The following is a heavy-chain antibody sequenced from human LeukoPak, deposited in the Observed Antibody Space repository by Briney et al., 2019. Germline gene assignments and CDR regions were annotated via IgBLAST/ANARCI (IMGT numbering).Heavy chain of an antibody. CDR2: IYSGGST. J-gene: IGHJ4*02. Sequence: GGSLRLSCAASGFTVSSSYMRWVRQAPGKGLEWVSLIYSGGSTYYAASVKGRFTISRDNSKNTLYLQMNSLRPEDTAVYYCAKGYNYAYEYWGQGTLVTVSS. D-gene: IGHD5-18*01. CDR1: GFTVSSSY. V-gene: IGHV3-53*01. CDR3: AKGYNYAYEY.